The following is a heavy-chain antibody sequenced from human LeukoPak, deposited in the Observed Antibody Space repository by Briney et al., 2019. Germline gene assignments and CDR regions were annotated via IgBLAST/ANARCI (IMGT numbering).Heavy chain of an antibody. CDR1: GGSISSYY. CDR3: ARGHYNFDY. J-gene: IGHJ4*02. Sequence: PSETLSPTCTVSGGSISSYYWSRIRQPPGKGLEWIGYIYYSGSTNYNPSLKSRVTISVDTSKNQFSLKLSSVTAADTAVYYCARGHYNFDYWGQGTLVTVSS. CDR2: IYYSGST. V-gene: IGHV4-59*08. D-gene: IGHD2-2*02.